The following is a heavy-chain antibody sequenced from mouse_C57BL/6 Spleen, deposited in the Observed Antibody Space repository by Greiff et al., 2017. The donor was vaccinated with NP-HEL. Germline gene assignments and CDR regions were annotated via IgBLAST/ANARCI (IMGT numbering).Heavy chain of an antibody. CDR2: INPYNGGT. Sequence: EVQLQQSGPVLVKPGASVKMSCKASGYTFTDYYMNWVKQSHGKSLEWIGVINPYNGGTSYNQKFKGKATLTVDKSSSTAYMELNSLTSEDSAVYYCATRGAIYDGYPDYWGQGTTLTVSS. D-gene: IGHD2-3*01. V-gene: IGHV1-19*01. CDR3: ATRGAIYDGYPDY. CDR1: GYTFTDYY. J-gene: IGHJ2*01.